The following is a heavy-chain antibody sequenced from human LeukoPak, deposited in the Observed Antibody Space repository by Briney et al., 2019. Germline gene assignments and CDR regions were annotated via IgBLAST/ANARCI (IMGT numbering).Heavy chain of an antibody. V-gene: IGHV3-30*02. CDR2: IRFDGSNK. J-gene: IGHJ4*01. D-gene: IGHD3-22*01. CDR1: GFTFSSYG. Sequence: GGSLRLSCAASGFTFSSYGMHWVRPAPGKGLEWVAFIRFDGSNKYYADSVKGRFNISRDNSKNTLYLQMNSLRAEDTAVYYCAKYTAVPKNYYDSSGYAGNNWGQGTLVTVSS. CDR3: AKYTAVPKNYYDSSGYAGNN.